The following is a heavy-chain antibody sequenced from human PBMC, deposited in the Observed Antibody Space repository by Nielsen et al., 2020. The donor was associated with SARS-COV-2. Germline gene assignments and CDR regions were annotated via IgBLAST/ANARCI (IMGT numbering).Heavy chain of an antibody. CDR3: ARGRFSSSYYFDF. CDR1: GFDFRSHA. Sequence: GESLKISCVASGFDFRSHAMHWVRQAPGKGLEWVAAISYDANNIFYSDSVRGRFSISRDNSRNTLSLQMLSLRREDTAVYHCARGRFSSSYYFDFWGQGTLVTVSS. J-gene: IGHJ4*02. CDR2: ISYDANNI. V-gene: IGHV3-30*04. D-gene: IGHD6-13*01.